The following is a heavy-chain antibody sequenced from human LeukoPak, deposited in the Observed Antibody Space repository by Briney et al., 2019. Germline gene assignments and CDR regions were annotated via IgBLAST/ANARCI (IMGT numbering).Heavy chain of an antibody. CDR1: GYSFPSYW. V-gene: IGHV5-10-1*01. J-gene: IGHJ4*02. CDR3: ARSYSGYDYLDY. Sequence: GESLKISCKGSGYSFPSYWITWVRQMPGKGLEWMGRIDPSDSYTNYSPSFQGHVTISADKSISTAYLQRSSLKASDTAMYYCARSYSGYDYLDYWGQGTLVTVSS. CDR2: IDPSDSYT. D-gene: IGHD5-12*01.